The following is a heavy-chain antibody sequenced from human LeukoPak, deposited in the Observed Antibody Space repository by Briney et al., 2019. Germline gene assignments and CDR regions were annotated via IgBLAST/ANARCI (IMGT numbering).Heavy chain of an antibody. CDR3: ARGHIAVAGTVSAFDI. CDR2: IYYSGST. Sequence: SETLSLTCTVSGGSISSSSYYWGWIRQPPGKGLEWIGSIYYSGSTYYNPSLKSRVTISVDTSKNQFSLKLSSVTAADTAVYYCARGHIAVAGTVSAFDIWGQGTMVTVSS. J-gene: IGHJ3*02. V-gene: IGHV4-39*01. D-gene: IGHD6-19*01. CDR1: GGSISSSSYY.